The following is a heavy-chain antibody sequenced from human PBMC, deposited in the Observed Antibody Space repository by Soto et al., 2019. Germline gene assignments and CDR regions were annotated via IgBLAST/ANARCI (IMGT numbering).Heavy chain of an antibody. CDR1: GYSFAGYW. V-gene: IGHV5-10-1*01. Sequence: PGESLKISCKGSGYSFAGYWITWVRQKPGKGLEWMGRIDPSDSQTYYSPSFRGHVTISVTKSITTVFLQWSSLRASDTAMYYCGRRIYDSDTGRNSQYYFDSWGQGTPVTVAS. J-gene: IGHJ4*02. CDR2: IDPSDSQT. D-gene: IGHD3-22*01. CDR3: GRRIYDSDTGRNSQYYFDS.